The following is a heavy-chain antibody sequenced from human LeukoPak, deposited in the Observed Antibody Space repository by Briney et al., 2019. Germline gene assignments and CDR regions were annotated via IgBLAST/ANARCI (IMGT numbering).Heavy chain of an antibody. CDR1: GGSMNNYY. CDR2: IYYAGST. J-gene: IGHJ5*02. D-gene: IGHD6-13*01. CDR3: ARYRIAAAGTELEWFDP. V-gene: IGHV4-59*08. Sequence: PSATLSLTCTVSGGSMNNYYWTWMRQPPGKGPEWIGYIYYAGSTNYNPSLKSRVTISVDTSKNQFSLKLSSVTAADTAVYYCARYRIAAAGTELEWFDPWGQGTLVTVSS.